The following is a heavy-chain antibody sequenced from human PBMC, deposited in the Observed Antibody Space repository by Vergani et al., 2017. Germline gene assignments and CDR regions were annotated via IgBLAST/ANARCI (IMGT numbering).Heavy chain of an antibody. D-gene: IGHD2-8*01. J-gene: IGHJ5*02. Sequence: QLQLQESGSGLVKPSQTLSLNCAASGGSISSGAFSWGWIRQPPGRGLQWIGHIFQSGSPDYNASLKSRVNISLDKSKNHFSLSLSSVTAADTAVYYCARQRPKYCTNGVCYTGWFDPWGQGTLVTVSS. CDR2: IFQSGSP. CDR3: ARQRPKYCTNGVCYTGWFDP. V-gene: IGHV4-30-2*01. CDR1: GGSISSGAFS.